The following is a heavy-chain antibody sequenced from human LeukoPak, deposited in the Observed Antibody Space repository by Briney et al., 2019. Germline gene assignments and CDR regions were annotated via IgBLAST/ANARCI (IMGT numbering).Heavy chain of an antibody. J-gene: IGHJ4*02. Sequence: PGGSLRLSCAASGFSFSSYGMHWVRQAPGKGLEWVAIIWYDGSNKYYADSVKGRFTISRDNSKNTLYLQMNSLRAEDTAVYFCARSRGITMIRGPMAYWGQGTLVTVSS. D-gene: IGHD3-10*01. CDR1: GFSFSSYG. V-gene: IGHV3-33*01. CDR2: IWYDGSNK. CDR3: ARSRGITMIRGPMAY.